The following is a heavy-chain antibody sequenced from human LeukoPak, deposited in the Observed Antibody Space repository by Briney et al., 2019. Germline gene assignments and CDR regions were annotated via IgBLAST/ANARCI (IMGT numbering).Heavy chain of an antibody. V-gene: IGHV3-23*01. D-gene: IGHD6-19*01. CDR3: AKAHSSGWTTRYFDC. Sequence: GGSLRLSCAASGLTFSSYAMGWVRQAPGKGLEWVSLIDYGSGGSHDADSVKGRFTISRDNSKDTLYLQMNSLRAEDTAICYCAKAHSSGWTTRYFDCWGQGALVTVSS. J-gene: IGHJ4*02. CDR1: GLTFSSYA. CDR2: IDYGSGGS.